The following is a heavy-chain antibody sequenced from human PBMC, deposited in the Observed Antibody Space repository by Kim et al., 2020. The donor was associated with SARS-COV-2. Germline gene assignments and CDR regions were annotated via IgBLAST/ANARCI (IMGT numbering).Heavy chain of an antibody. CDR3: VRDGGGFDY. CDR2: GGT. Sequence: GGTHFAQKFQGRVTMTRDMSINTAYMQLSSLGSDDTAIYYCVRDGGGFDYWGQGTLVTVSP. V-gene: IGHV1-2*02. J-gene: IGHJ4*02.